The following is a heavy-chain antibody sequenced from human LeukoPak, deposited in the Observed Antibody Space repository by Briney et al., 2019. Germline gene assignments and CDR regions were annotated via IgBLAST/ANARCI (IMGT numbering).Heavy chain of an antibody. Sequence: SETLSLTCAVSGASISSDHWNWIPQFPGKGLEWIGNVDYNGATRYNPSLQSRVTISLDTSNNQFSLTLTSVTAADTALYFCARGYYEAFDYWGQGRLVTVSS. CDR1: GASISSDH. D-gene: IGHD3-16*01. CDR2: VDYNGAT. J-gene: IGHJ4*02. CDR3: ARGYYEAFDY. V-gene: IGHV4-59*01.